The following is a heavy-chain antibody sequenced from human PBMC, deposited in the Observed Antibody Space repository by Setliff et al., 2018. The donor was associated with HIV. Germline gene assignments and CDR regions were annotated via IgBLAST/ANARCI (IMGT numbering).Heavy chain of an antibody. CDR3: ARGDTYYHDRSGYVKSALDAFDI. J-gene: IGHJ3*02. V-gene: IGHV4-59*08. CDR1: GGSISNYY. D-gene: IGHD3-22*01. CDR2: IYYTGST. Sequence: SETLSLTCTVSGGSISNYYWNWIRQPPGKGLEWIGYIYYTGSTYYNPSLKSRVIISVDMSKNQFSLNLNSVTAADTAVYHCARGDTYYHDRSGYVKSALDAFDIWGRRTLVTVS.